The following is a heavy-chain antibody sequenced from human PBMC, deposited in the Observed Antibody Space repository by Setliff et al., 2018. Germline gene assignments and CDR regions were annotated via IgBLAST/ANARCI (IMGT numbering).Heavy chain of an antibody. CDR1: GFTFGDYY. J-gene: IGHJ3*02. V-gene: IGHV3-11*04. CDR2: ISRGGNTI. CDR3: ARGYPVTFDI. D-gene: IGHD1-1*01. Sequence: GGSLRLSCSASGFTFGDYYMSWIRQAPGKGLEWVSYISRGGNTIYYADSVKGRFTISRDNAKNSLYLQMNSLRAEDTAVYYCARGYPVTFDIRGQGTMVTVSS.